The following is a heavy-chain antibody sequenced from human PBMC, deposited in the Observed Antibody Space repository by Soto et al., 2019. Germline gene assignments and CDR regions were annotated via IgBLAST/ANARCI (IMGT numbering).Heavy chain of an antibody. Sequence: SETLSLTCTVSGASITTNNYYWGCLRQPPGKGLEWIGSIYYSGSTYYNPSLKSRVTISVDTSKNQFSLKLSSVTAADTAVYYCARIESGIRVAGILDYWGQGTLVTVSS. J-gene: IGHJ4*02. D-gene: IGHD6-19*01. CDR3: ARIESGIRVAGILDY. CDR1: GASITTNNYY. CDR2: IYYSGST. V-gene: IGHV4-39*01.